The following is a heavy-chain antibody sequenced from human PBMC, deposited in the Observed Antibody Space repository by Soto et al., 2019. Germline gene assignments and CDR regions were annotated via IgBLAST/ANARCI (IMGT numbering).Heavy chain of an antibody. J-gene: IGHJ4*02. D-gene: IGHD5-12*01. CDR3: VRDRGYTGYDLQY. CDR1: GFPFSSYA. Sequence: EVQLVGSGGGLVQPGGSLRLSCAASGFPFSSYAMNWVRQAPGKGLEWVSYINSGSSTIYYSDSAKGRFTISRDNAKNSLYLQMNSLRDEDTAVYFCVRDRGYTGYDLQYWGQGALVAVSS. V-gene: IGHV3-48*02. CDR2: INSGSSTI.